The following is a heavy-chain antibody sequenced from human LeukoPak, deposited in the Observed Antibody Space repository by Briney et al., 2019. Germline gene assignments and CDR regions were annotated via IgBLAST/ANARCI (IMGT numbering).Heavy chain of an antibody. CDR2: ISSSGSTI. D-gene: IGHD6-13*01. CDR1: GFTFSDYY. V-gene: IGHV3-11*01. J-gene: IGHJ4*02. Sequence: GRSLRLSCAASGFTFSDYYMSSIRQAPGKGLEWVSYISSSGSTIYYADAVKGRFTISGENAKDPLYLQMNSRRAEDTAVYYCTVGSWYFPIHFYWGQGTLVTVSS. CDR3: TVGSWYFPIHFY.